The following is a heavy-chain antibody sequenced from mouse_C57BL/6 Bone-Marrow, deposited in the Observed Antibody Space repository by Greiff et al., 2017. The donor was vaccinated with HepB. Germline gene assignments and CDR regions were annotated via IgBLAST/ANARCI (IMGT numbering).Heavy chain of an antibody. V-gene: IGHV1-74*01. D-gene: IGHD2-1*01. CDR3: AILWQPDYYAMDY. J-gene: IGHJ4*01. CDR2: IHPSDSDT. CDR1: GYTFTSYW. Sequence: QVQLKQPGAELVKPGASVKVSCKASGYTFTSYWMHWVKQRPGQGLEWIGRIHPSDSDTNYNQKFKGKATLTVDKSSSTAYMQLSSLTSEDSAVYYCAILWQPDYYAMDYWGQGTSVTVSS.